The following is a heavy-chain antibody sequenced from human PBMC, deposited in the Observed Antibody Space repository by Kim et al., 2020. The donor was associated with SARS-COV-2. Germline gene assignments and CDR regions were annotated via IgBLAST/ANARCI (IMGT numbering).Heavy chain of an antibody. CDR1: GYSFTSYW. D-gene: IGHD2-2*01. CDR3: ARRQYLGFDY. CDR2: ISPADSDT. J-gene: IGHJ4*02. Sequence: GESLKISCKGSGYSFTSYWIGWVRQMPGKGLEWMGVISPADSDTRYSPSFQGQVTISADKSINTAYLQWSSLKASDTAIYYCARRQYLGFDYWGQGALVTVSS. V-gene: IGHV5-51*01.